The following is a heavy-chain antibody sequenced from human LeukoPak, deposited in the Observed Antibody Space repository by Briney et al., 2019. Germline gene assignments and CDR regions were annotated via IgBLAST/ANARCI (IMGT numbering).Heavy chain of an antibody. CDR2: IAPSGGA. J-gene: IGHJ6*03. D-gene: IGHD4-17*01. V-gene: IGHV4-4*09. CDR1: GSSISTYY. Sequence: SETLSLTCTASGSSISTYYWSWIRQPPGERLEWIAYIAPSGGAVYNPSLNSRLTVSVDTSKNQFSLKLNSVTAADTAVYYCARHVATTVTRGYSCHPMDVWGKGTTVSVSS. CDR3: ARHVATTVTRGYSCHPMDV.